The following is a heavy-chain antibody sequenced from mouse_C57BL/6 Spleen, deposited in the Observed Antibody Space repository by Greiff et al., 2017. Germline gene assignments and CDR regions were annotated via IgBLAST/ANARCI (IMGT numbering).Heavy chain of an antibody. Sequence: VQLQQSGPELVKPGASVKMSCKASGYTFTDYNMHWVKQSHGKSLEWIGYINPNNGGTSYNQKFKGKATLTVNKSSSTAYMELRSLTSEDSAVYYCASSYDYDRYFDVWGTGTTVTVSS. CDR2: INPNNGGT. V-gene: IGHV1-22*01. D-gene: IGHD2-4*01. J-gene: IGHJ1*03. CDR1: GYTFTDYN. CDR3: ASSYDYDRYFDV.